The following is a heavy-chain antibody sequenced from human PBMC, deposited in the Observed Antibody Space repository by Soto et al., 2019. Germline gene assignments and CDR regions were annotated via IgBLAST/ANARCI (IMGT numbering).Heavy chain of an antibody. CDR2: IYYSGST. V-gene: IGHV4-30-4*01. D-gene: IGHD4-17*01. CDR1: GGSISSGDYY. CDR3: ARFQGDYLVFDY. J-gene: IGHJ4*02. Sequence: SETLSLTCTVSGGSISSGDYYWSWIRQPPGKGLEWIGYIYYSGSTYYNPSLKSRVTISVDTSKNQFSLKLSSVTAADTAVYYCARFQGDYLVFDYWGQGTLVTVSS.